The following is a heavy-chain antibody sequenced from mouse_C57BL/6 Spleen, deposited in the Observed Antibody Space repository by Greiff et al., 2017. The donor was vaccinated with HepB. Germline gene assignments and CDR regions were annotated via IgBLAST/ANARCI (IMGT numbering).Heavy chain of an antibody. V-gene: IGHV1-64*01. D-gene: IGHD3-2*02. CDR1: GYTFTSYW. CDR3: AKGQLRPHYFDY. Sequence: QVQLKQPGAELVKPGASVKLSCKASGYTFTSYWMHWVKQRPGQGLEWIGMIHPNSGSTNYNEKFKSKATLTVDKSSSTAYMQLSSLTSEDSEVYYCAKGQLRPHYFDYWGQGTTLTVSS. J-gene: IGHJ2*01. CDR2: IHPNSGST.